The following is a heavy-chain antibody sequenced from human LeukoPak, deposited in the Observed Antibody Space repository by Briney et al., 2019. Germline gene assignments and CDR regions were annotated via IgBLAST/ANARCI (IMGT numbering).Heavy chain of an antibody. CDR1: GFTFDDYA. D-gene: IGHD3-10*01. J-gene: IGHJ1*01. Sequence: GGSLRLSCAASGFTFDDYAMHWVRQAPGKGLEWVSGISWNSGSIGYADSVKGRFTISRDNSKNTLYLQMNSLRAEDTAVYYCAKEAMVRGILGYFQHWGQGTLVTVSS. CDR2: ISWNSGSI. CDR3: AKEAMVRGILGYFQH. V-gene: IGHV3-9*01.